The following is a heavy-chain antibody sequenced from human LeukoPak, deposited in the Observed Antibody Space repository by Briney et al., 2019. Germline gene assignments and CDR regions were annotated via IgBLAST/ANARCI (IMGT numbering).Heavy chain of an antibody. Sequence: ASVKVSCTASGYTFTGYYMHWVRQAPGQGLEWMGWINPNSGDTNYAQKFQGRVTMTRDTSISTVYMELRRLRYDDTAAYYCARGPLEYCSGGTCYSGRNWFDPWGQGTLVTVSS. V-gene: IGHV1-2*02. CDR1: GYTFTGYY. CDR2: INPNSGDT. D-gene: IGHD2-15*01. J-gene: IGHJ5*02. CDR3: ARGPLEYCSGGTCYSGRNWFDP.